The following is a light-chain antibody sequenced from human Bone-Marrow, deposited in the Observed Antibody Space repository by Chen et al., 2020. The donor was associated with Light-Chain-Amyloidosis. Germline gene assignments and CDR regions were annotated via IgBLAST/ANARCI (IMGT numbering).Light chain of an antibody. CDR2: GSY. CDR1: QTISSNY. J-gene: IGKJ4*01. V-gene: IGKV3-20*01. CDR3: QQYGTSPLT. Sequence: DIVLTQSPGTLSLSPGEGANLSCRASQTISSNYFTWYQQKFGQAPRLLIYGSYSRATGIPDRFTGSGSGTDFTLTINRLEPEDFAMYYCQQYGTSPLTFGGGTKVEIK.